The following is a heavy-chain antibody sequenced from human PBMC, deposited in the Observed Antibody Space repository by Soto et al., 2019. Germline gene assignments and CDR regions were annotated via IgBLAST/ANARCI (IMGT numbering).Heavy chain of an antibody. Sequence: SETLSLTCTVSGGSISSGDYYWSWIRQPPGKGLEWIGYIYYSGSTYYNPSLKSRVTISVDTSKNQFSLKLSSVAAADTALYYCARVSKDASGYYYSAFDIWGQGTMVTVSS. CDR1: GGSISSGDYY. J-gene: IGHJ3*02. V-gene: IGHV4-30-4*01. D-gene: IGHD3-22*01. CDR3: ARVSKDASGYYYSAFDI. CDR2: IYYSGST.